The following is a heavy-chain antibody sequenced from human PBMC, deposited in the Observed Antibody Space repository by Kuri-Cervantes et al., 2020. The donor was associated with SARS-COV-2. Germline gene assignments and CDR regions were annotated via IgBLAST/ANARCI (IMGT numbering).Heavy chain of an antibody. CDR3: ARDRASGWRGGFGY. D-gene: IGHD6-19*01. CDR2: ITSDSRYI. CDR1: GLTFRSYS. V-gene: IGHV3-21*01. J-gene: IGHJ4*02. Sequence: GGSLRLSCAASGLTFRSYSMNWVRQSPGEGLEWVASITSDSRYIYYADSVKGRFTTSRDNAKNSPYLQMNSLRAEDTAVYYCARDRASGWRGGFGYWGQGTLVTVSS.